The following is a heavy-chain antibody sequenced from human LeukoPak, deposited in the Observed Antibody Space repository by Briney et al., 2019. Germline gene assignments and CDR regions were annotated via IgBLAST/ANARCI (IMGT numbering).Heavy chain of an antibody. CDR1: GFTFSSYW. Sequence: GGSLRLSCAASGFTFSSYWMSWVRQAPGKGLEWVANIKQDGSEKYYVDSVKGRFTISRDNAKNSLYLQMNSLRAEDTAVYYCARDWGRVITGTINPFDYWGQGTLVTVSS. J-gene: IGHJ4*02. D-gene: IGHD1-7*01. CDR2: IKQDGSEK. CDR3: ARDWGRVITGTINPFDY. V-gene: IGHV3-7*01.